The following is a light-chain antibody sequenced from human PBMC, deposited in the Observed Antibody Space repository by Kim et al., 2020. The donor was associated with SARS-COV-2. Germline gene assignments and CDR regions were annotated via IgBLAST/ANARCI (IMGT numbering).Light chain of an antibody. CDR1: QSVSSSY. J-gene: IGKJ2*01. Sequence: ETVLTQSPGTPSLSPGERATLSCRASQSVSSSYLAWYQQKPGQAPRLLIYGASSRATGIPDRFSGSGSGTDFTLTISRLEPEDFAVYYCQQYGSSPPYTFGQGTKLEI. CDR3: QQYGSSPPYT. V-gene: IGKV3-20*01. CDR2: GAS.